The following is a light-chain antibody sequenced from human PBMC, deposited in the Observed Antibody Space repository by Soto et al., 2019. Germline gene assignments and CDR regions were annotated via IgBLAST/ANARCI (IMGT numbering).Light chain of an antibody. CDR1: QTIGDND. J-gene: IGKJ1*01. CDR2: GAS. Sequence: EIVLTQSPDTLSLSPGERGTLSCRASQTIGDNDLAWYQQKPGQAPRLLIYGASSRATGIPDRFSGSGSGTDFTLTISRLEPEDFAVYYCQQYGSSGTFGQGTKVDIK. V-gene: IGKV3-20*01. CDR3: QQYGSSGT.